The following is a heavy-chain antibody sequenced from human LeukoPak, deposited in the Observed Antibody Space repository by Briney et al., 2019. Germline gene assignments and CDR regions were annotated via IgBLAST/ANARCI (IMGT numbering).Heavy chain of an antibody. Sequence: SETLSLTCTVSGGSISGYYWSWIRQPAGKGLEWIGRIYASGSTNYNPSLKSRVTMSVDTSKNQFSLKLSSVTAADTAVYYCARDRYYYDSSGSALDYWGQGTLVTVSS. V-gene: IGHV4-4*07. CDR2: IYASGST. CDR3: ARDRYYYDSSGSALDY. CDR1: GGSISGYY. J-gene: IGHJ4*02. D-gene: IGHD3-22*01.